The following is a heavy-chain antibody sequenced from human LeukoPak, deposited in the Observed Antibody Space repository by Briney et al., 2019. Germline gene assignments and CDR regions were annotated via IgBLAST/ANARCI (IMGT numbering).Heavy chain of an antibody. V-gene: IGHV5-51*01. CDR2: IYPGDSDT. D-gene: IGHD6-6*01. CDR3: ARQGYTSSSRFDF. CDR1: GYSFTSYW. Sequence: GESLQISCQGSGYSFTSYWIGWVRQMPGKGLEWMGIIYPGDSDTRYSPSFQGQVTISADRSISTAYLQWSSLQASDTAMYYCARQGYTSSSRFDFWGQGTLVTVSS. J-gene: IGHJ4*02.